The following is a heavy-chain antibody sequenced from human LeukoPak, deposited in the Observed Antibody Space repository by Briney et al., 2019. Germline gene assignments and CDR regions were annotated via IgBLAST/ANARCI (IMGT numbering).Heavy chain of an antibody. CDR3: SSTFGSGSYLHS. J-gene: IGHJ5*02. CDR2: ISYDGSNK. V-gene: IGHV3-30-3*01. D-gene: IGHD3-10*01. CDR1: GFTFSSYA. Sequence: GRSLRLSCAASGFTFSSYAMHWVRQAPGKGLEWVAVISYDGSNKYFADSVKGRFTISRDNSKNTLYLQMNSLRAEDTAFYYCSSTFGSGSYLHSWGQGTLVTVSS.